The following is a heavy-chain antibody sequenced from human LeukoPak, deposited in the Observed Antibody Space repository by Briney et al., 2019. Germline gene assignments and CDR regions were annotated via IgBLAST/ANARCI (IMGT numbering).Heavy chain of an antibody. CDR2: IKGDESYT. J-gene: IGHJ4*02. V-gene: IGHV3-74*01. D-gene: IGHD4-17*01. CDR3: ASQADSAYGDYN. Sequence: PGGSLRLTCAASGFXYSRYWIHWVRQVPGKGLVWVARIKGDESYTFYADSVKGRFTISRDNAKNTLYLQMNSLRAEDTAVYYCASQADSAYGDYNWGQGTLVTVSS. CDR1: GFXYSRYW.